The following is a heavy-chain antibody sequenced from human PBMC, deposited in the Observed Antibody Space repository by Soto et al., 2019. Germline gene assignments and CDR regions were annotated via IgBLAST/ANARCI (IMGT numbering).Heavy chain of an antibody. D-gene: IGHD6-13*01. Sequence: QVQLVESGGGVVQPGRSLRLSCAASGFTFSSYGMHWVRQAPGKGLEWVAVISYDGSNKYYADSVKGRFTISRDNSXXPLYLQMNSLRAEDTGVYYCAKGDGVAAAGDGMDVWGQGTTVTVSS. V-gene: IGHV3-30*18. J-gene: IGHJ6*02. CDR3: AKGDGVAAAGDGMDV. CDR1: GFTFSSYG. CDR2: ISYDGSNK.